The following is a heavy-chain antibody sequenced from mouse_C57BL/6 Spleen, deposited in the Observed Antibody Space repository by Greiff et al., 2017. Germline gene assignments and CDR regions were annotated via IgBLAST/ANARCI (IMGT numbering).Heavy chain of an antibody. J-gene: IGHJ3*01. Sequence: VQLQQSGPELVKPGASVKISCKASGYAFSSSWMNWVKQRPGKGLEWIGRIYPGDGDTNYNGKFKGKATLTADKSSSTAYMQLSSLTSEDSAVYFCASQGPITTVVPFAYWGQGTLVTVSA. CDR2: IYPGDGDT. D-gene: IGHD1-1*01. CDR3: ASQGPITTVVPFAY. V-gene: IGHV1-82*01. CDR1: GYAFSSSW.